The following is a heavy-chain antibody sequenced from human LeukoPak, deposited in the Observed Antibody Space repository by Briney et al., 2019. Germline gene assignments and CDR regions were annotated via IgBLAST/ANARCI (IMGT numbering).Heavy chain of an antibody. D-gene: IGHD3-3*01. CDR2: INPNNGGT. J-gene: IGHJ5*02. CDR1: GYIFTAYY. CDR3: ARGTDFGVATAFDP. Sequence: GASVRVSCKASGYIFTAYYMHWVRQAPGQGLEWMGRINPNNGGTDYAQKFQGRVTMTRDTSISTAYMELSRLRSDDTAVYYCARGTDFGVATAFDPWGQGTLVTVSS. V-gene: IGHV1-2*06.